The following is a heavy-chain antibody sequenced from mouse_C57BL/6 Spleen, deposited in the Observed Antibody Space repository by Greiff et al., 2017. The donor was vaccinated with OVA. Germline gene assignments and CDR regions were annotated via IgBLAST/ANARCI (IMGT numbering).Heavy chain of an antibody. CDR2: ISDGGSYT. V-gene: IGHV5-4*01. J-gene: IGHJ2*01. CDR3: ARDQNLGFFDY. Sequence: EVKLVESGGGLVKPGGSLKLSCAASGFTFSSYAMSWVRQTPEKRLEWVATISDGGSYTYYPDNVKGRFTISRDNAKNNLYLQMSHLKSEDTAMYYCARDQNLGFFDYWGQGTTLTVSS. CDR1: GFTFSSYA.